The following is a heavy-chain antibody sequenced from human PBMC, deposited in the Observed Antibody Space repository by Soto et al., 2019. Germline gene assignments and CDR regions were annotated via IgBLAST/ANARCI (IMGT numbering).Heavy chain of an antibody. D-gene: IGHD5-12*01. J-gene: IGHJ3*02. CDR2: INPTGTMT. CDR3: ARDTGYDHDAFDI. CDR1: GYTFITSYY. V-gene: IGHV1-46*01. Sequence: ASVKVSCKASGYTFITSYYTHWVRQAPGQGLEWMGIINPTGTMTKYSERFQGRLTMTRDTSTSTDYMELSTQTSEDTAVYFCARDTGYDHDAFDIWGQGTMVTVSS.